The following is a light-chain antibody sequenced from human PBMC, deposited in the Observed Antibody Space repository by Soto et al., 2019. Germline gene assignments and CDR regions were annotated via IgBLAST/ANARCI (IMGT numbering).Light chain of an antibody. CDR3: QQSYSVPRT. J-gene: IGKJ1*01. CDR2: AAS. V-gene: IGKV1-39*01. Sequence: DIQMTQSPSTLSASVGDRVTITYRASQSISSWLAWYQQKPGKAPNVLIYAASTLQSGVPTRFSGSGSGTDFTLTISSLQPEDFATYYCQQSYSVPRTFGLGTKVDIK. CDR1: QSISSW.